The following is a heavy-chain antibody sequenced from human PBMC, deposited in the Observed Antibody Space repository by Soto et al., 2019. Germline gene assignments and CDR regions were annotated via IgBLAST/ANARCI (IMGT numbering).Heavy chain of an antibody. V-gene: IGHV3-23*01. D-gene: IGHD2-21*02. CDR2: ISGSGDRI. Sequence: VQLLESGGGLVQPGGSLRLSCAASGFTFSSYAMSWVRQAPGKGLEWVSAISGSGDRIYYADSVKGRFTISRDNSKNTLYLQMNSLRAEDTAVYYCAKDPSNLVVVTGWCDPWGQGTLVTVSS. CDR3: AKDPSNLVVVTGWCDP. J-gene: IGHJ5*02. CDR1: GFTFSSYA.